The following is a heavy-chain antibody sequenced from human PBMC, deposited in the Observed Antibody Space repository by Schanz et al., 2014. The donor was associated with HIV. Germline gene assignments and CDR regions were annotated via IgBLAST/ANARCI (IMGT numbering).Heavy chain of an antibody. CDR2: ISISGETT. CDR3: AKSSGWLYAHFDY. J-gene: IGHJ4*02. V-gene: IGHV3-23*01. Sequence: EVQLLESGGGLVEPGESLRLSCAVSGFTFSSHAMTWVRQAPGKGLEWVSGISISGETTYYADSVKGRFTISRDNSKNTLYLQMSSLRAEDTAVYYCAKSSGWLYAHFDYWGQGTLVTVSS. CDR1: GFTFSSHA. D-gene: IGHD3-9*01.